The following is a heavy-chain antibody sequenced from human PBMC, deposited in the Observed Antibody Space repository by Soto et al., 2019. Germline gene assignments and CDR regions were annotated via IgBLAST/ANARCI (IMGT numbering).Heavy chain of an antibody. CDR1: GSTFTSNG. Sequence: ASVKVSCKVSGSTFTSNGDGWVRQAPGQGLEWLGWISTYNENMDSAPTLEDRLTMTADRATTTAYMELRNLESDDTALYYCGYVGGYSTGDYSFDLWGQGTPVTVS. V-gene: IGHV1-18*04. J-gene: IGHJ4*02. CDR2: ISTYNENM. D-gene: IGHD5-18*01. CDR3: GYVGGYSTGDYSFDL.